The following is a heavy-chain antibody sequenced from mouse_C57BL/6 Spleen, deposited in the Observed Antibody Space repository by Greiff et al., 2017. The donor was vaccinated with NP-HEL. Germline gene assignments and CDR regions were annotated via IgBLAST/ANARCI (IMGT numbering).Heavy chain of an antibody. CDR1: GFNIKDDY. CDR2: IDPENGDT. D-gene: IGHD2-13*01. V-gene: IGHV14-4*01. Sequence: VQLQQSGAELVRPGASVKLSCTASGFNIKDDYMHWVKQRPEQGLEWIGWIDPENGDTEYASKFQGKATITADTSSNTAYLQLSSLTSEDTAVYYGTTVTTAWFAYWGQGTLVTVSA. CDR3: TTVTTAWFAY. J-gene: IGHJ3*01.